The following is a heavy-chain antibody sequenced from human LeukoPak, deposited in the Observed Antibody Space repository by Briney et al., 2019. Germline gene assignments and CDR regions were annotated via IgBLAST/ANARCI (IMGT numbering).Heavy chain of an antibody. V-gene: IGHV4-61*02. D-gene: IGHD6-13*01. CDR1: GGSISSGSYY. Sequence: SQTLSLTCTVSGGSISSGSYYWSWIRQPAGKGLEWIGRIYTSGSTSYNPSLKSRVTISVDTSKNQFSLKLSSVTAADTAVYYCARGALPGYSSSWWEYNWFDPWGQGTLVTVSS. J-gene: IGHJ5*02. CDR2: IYTSGST. CDR3: ARGALPGYSSSWWEYNWFDP.